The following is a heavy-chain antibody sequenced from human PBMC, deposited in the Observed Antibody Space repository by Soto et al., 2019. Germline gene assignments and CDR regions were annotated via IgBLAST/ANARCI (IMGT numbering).Heavy chain of an antibody. J-gene: IGHJ6*02. CDR3: ACIFSGGYGYGFYYYGMDV. CDR2: IYYSGST. CDR1: GSSISSSSYY. D-gene: IGHD5-18*01. Sequence: SETLSLTCTVSGSSISSSSYYWGWIRQPPGKGLEWIGSIYYSGSTYYNPSLKSRVTISVDTSKNQFSLKLSSVTAADTAVYYCACIFSGGYGYGFYYYGMDVWGQGTKVTVSS. V-gene: IGHV4-39*01.